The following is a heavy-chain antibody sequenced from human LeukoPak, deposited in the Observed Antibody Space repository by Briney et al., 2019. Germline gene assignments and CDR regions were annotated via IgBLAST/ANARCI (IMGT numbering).Heavy chain of an antibody. J-gene: IGHJ4*02. CDR2: IKQDGSEK. V-gene: IGHV3-7*03. CDR1: GFTFNTYW. Sequence: DPGGSLRLSCAASGFTFNTYWMTWVRQAPGKGLEWVANIKQDGSEKYYVDSVKGRFTISRDNAKNSLYLQMNSLRVEDTAVYYCTKPDCPSTSCYTLDYWGQGILVTVSS. CDR3: TKPDCPSTSCYTLDY. D-gene: IGHD2-2*02.